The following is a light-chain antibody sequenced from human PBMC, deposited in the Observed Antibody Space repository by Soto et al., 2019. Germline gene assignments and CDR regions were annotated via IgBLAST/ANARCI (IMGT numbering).Light chain of an antibody. J-gene: IGLJ2*01. CDR2: EVS. Sequence: QSALTQPASLSGSPGQSITISCTGTSSDVGYYNYVSWYQQHPGNAPKVIIYEVSNRPSGVSYRFSGSKSGNTASLTISGLQAEDEADYYCSSYISVSSPVVVGGGTKLTVL. V-gene: IGLV2-14*01. CDR1: SSDVGYYNY. CDR3: SSYISVSSPVV.